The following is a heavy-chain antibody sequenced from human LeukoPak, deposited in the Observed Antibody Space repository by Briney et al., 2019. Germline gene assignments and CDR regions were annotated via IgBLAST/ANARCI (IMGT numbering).Heavy chain of an antibody. V-gene: IGHV1-18*04. D-gene: IGHD3-22*01. Sequence: ASVKVSCKASGYIFTSYSISWVRQAPGQGLEWMGWISVYSGETDYAQKLQGRVTMTTDTSTSTAYMELRSLRSDDTAVYYCVREGDYDSSGWHWGQGTLVTVSS. CDR3: VREGDYDSSGWH. CDR2: ISVYSGET. CDR1: GYIFTSYS. J-gene: IGHJ4*02.